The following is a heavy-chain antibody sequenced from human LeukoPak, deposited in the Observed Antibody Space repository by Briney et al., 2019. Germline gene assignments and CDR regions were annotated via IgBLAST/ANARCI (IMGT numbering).Heavy chain of an antibody. CDR2: ISAYNGNT. V-gene: IGHV1-18*01. CDR3: AREPIVGATYYFDY. D-gene: IGHD1-26*01. CDR1: GYTFTSYG. J-gene: IGHJ4*02. Sequence: GASVKVSCKASGYTFTSYGISWVRQAPGQGLKWMGWISAYNGNTNYAQKLQGRVTMTTDTSTSTAYMELRSLRSDDTAVYYCAREPIVGATYYFDYWGQGTLVTVSS.